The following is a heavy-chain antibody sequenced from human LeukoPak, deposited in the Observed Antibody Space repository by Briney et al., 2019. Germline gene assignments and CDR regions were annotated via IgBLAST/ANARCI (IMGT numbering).Heavy chain of an antibody. V-gene: IGHV4-61*02. J-gene: IGHJ6*03. CDR1: GGSISSGSYY. D-gene: IGHD3-10*01. Sequence: PSETLSLTCTVSGGSISSGSYYWSWIRQPAGKGLEWIGRIYTSGSTNYNPSLKSRVTISVDTSKNQFSLKLSSVTAADTAVYYCAREAQDSMVRGHPSYYYYYYMDVWGKGTTVTISS. CDR2: IYTSGST. CDR3: AREAQDSMVRGHPSYYYYYYMDV.